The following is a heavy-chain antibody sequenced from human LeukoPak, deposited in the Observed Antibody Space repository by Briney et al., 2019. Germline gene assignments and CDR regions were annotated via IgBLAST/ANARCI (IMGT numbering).Heavy chain of an antibody. CDR3: ATGVSYYDSSGYYSAFDY. Sequence: ASVKVSCKVSGYTLTELSMHWVRQAPGKGLEWMGGFDPEDGETIHAQKFQGRVTMTEDTSTDTAYMELSSLRSEDTAVYYCATGVSYYDSSGYYSAFDYWGQGTLVTVSS. CDR2: FDPEDGET. CDR1: GYTLTELS. J-gene: IGHJ4*02. V-gene: IGHV1-24*01. D-gene: IGHD3-22*01.